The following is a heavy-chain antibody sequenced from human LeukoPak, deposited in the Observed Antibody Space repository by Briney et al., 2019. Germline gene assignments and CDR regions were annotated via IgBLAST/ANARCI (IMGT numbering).Heavy chain of an antibody. V-gene: IGHV3-64*01. CDR3: ARLNCGGNPGAVYYYYLDV. D-gene: IGHD4-23*01. CDR2: ISSNGGST. J-gene: IGHJ6*03. CDR1: GFTFSSYT. Sequence: GGSLRLSCAASGFTFSSYTMHWVRQTPGKGLEYVSAISSNGGSTYYANSVKGRFTISRDNSKNTLYLQMGSLRAEDMAVYYCARLNCGGNPGAVYYYYLDVWGKGTTVTISS.